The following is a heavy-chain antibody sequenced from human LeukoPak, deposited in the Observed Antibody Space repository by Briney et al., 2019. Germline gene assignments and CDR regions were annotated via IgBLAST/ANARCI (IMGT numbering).Heavy chain of an antibody. D-gene: IGHD3-22*01. CDR1: GGTSSSYA. Sequence: SVKVSCKASGGTSSSYAISWVRQAPGQGLEWMGGIIPIFGTANYAQKFQGRVTITADESTSTAYMELSSLRSEDTAVYYCARGRYYDSSGYYSRIGFDYWGQGTLVTVSS. V-gene: IGHV1-69*13. CDR3: ARGRYYDSSGYYSRIGFDY. J-gene: IGHJ4*02. CDR2: IIPIFGTA.